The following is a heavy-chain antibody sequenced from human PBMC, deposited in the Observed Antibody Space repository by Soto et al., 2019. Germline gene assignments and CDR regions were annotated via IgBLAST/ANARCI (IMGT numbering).Heavy chain of an antibody. V-gene: IGHV4-39*01. CDR1: VGSISSRSCY. Sequence: QLQPQDSAPGLVKPSETLTLTCTVPVGSISSRSCYWGWIGQPPGKGMERIWSVYYSGSTYYNPSLQSQVTLSVDQSKNLFSLKLSSVTAADTAVYYCARLRVSGFVDYWGQGTLVTFSS. D-gene: IGHD6-19*01. CDR2: VYYSGST. J-gene: IGHJ4*02. CDR3: ARLRVSGFVDY.